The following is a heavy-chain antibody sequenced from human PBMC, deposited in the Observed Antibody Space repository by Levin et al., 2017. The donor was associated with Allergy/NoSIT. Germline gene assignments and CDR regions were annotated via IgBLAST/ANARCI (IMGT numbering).Heavy chain of an antibody. D-gene: IGHD3-16*01. Sequence: GASVKVSCKASGYTFTGYYLHWVRQAPGQGLEWMGWMYPNSGGTMYAQKFQGRVTMTRDTSISTAYMELSRLRSDDTAVYYCTRDGVQGGAFDIWGQGTIVTVS. J-gene: IGHJ3*02. CDR1: GYTFTGYY. V-gene: IGHV1-2*02. CDR3: TRDGVQGGAFDI. CDR2: MYPNSGGT.